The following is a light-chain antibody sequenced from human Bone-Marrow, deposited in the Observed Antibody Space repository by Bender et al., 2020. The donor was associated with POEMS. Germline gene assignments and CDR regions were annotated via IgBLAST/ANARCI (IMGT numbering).Light chain of an antibody. Sequence: QSALTQPASVSGSPGQSITISCTGTSSDVGGYNYVSWYQQHPGKAPKLMIYEVSNRPSWVSNRFSGSKSGNTASLTISGLQTEDEADYYCSSYTSSNTDVFGTGTKVTVL. CDR3: SSYTSSNTDV. CDR1: SSDVGGYNY. CDR2: EVS. J-gene: IGLJ1*01. V-gene: IGLV2-14*01.